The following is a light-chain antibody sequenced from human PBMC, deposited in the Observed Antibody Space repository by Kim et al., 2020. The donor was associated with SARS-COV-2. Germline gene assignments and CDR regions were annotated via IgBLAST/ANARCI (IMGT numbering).Light chain of an antibody. V-gene: IGKV1D-16*01. Sequence: TQMAQSPASPAASVGDRVTISCRASQGISSCLAWYQRKPGKAPKSLIYAASSLQSGVPSRFSGSGSGTDFTLTISSLQPEDFATYYCQQYDSYPRTFGQGTKVDIK. CDR1: QGISSC. CDR2: AAS. J-gene: IGKJ1*01. CDR3: QQYDSYPRT.